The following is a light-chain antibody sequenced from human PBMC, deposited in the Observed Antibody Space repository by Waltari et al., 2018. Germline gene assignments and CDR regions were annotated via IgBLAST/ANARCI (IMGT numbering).Light chain of an antibody. CDR2: GAS. V-gene: IGKV3-20*01. CDR3: QHYGTSPEVT. J-gene: IGKJ4*01. Sequence: EIVLTQSPGTLSLSPGERATLSCRASQSVSSSSVAWYQQKPGKAPRLVIYGASSRATGIPDRFSGSGSGTDFTLTISRLEPEDFAVYYCQHYGTSPEVTFGGGTKVEIK. CDR1: QSVSSSS.